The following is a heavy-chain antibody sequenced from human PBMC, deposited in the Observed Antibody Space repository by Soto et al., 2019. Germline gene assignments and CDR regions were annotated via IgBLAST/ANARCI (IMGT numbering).Heavy chain of an antibody. Sequence: ESGGGLVQPGGSLRLSCAASGFTFSSYSMNWVRQAPGKGLEWVSYISSSSSTIYYADSVKGRFTISRDNAKNSLYLQMNSLRDEDTAVYYCARQKEVVTAIQYYYYYGMDVWGQGTTVTVSS. CDR3: ARQKEVVTAIQYYYYYGMDV. CDR1: GFTFSSYS. J-gene: IGHJ6*02. CDR2: ISSSSSTI. D-gene: IGHD2-21*02. V-gene: IGHV3-48*02.